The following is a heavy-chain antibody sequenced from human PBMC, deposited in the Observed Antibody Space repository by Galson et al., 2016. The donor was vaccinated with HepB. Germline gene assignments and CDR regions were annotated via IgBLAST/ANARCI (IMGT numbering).Heavy chain of an antibody. Sequence: SVKVSCKASGYTFTGYYMHWVRQAPGQGLEWMGRLNPNSGVTNYAQKFQGRVTMTRDTSITTAYMELSRLRSDDTAVYYCARDHPRTDLDYWGQGTLVTVSS. CDR1: GYTFTGYY. D-gene: IGHD2-8*02. J-gene: IGHJ4*02. V-gene: IGHV1-2*06. CDR2: LNPNSGVT. CDR3: ARDHPRTDLDY.